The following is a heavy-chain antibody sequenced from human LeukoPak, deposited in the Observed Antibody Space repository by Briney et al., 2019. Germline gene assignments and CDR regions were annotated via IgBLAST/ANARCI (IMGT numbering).Heavy chain of an antibody. CDR1: GLTFSNFG. V-gene: IGHV3-43*02. J-gene: IGHJ4*02. CDR3: AKDYDSSGYYPDY. Sequence: GGSLRLSCAASGLTFSNFGMNWVRQAPGKGLEWVSLISGDGGSTYYADSVKGRFTISRDNSKNSLYLQMNSLRTEDTALYYCAKDYDSSGYYPDYWGQGTLVTVSS. D-gene: IGHD3-22*01. CDR2: ISGDGGST.